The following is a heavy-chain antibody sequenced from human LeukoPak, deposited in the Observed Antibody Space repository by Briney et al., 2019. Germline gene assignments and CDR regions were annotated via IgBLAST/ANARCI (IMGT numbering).Heavy chain of an antibody. Sequence: SETLSLTCTVSGGSVSSGSYYWSWIRQPPGKGLEWIGYIYYSGSTNYNPSLKSRVTISVDTSENQFSLKLSSVTAADTAVYYCARADVDIVATMDYYYYGMDVWGQGTTVTVSS. CDR2: IYYSGST. J-gene: IGHJ6*02. CDR1: GGSVSSGSYY. V-gene: IGHV4-61*01. CDR3: ARADVDIVATMDYYYYGMDV. D-gene: IGHD5-12*01.